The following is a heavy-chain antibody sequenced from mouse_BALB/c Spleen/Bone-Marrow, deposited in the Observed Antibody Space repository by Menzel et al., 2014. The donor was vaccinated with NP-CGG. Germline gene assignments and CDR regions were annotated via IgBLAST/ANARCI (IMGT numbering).Heavy chain of an antibody. CDR1: GFNIKDTY. J-gene: IGHJ2*01. D-gene: IGHD2-2*01. CDR2: IDPANGNT. CDR3: ASYVYGYYFDY. Sequence: VQLQQSGAELVKSEASVKLSCTASGFNIKDTYMHWVKQRPEQGLEWIGRIDPANGNTKYDPKFQGKATITADTSSNTAYLQLSSLTSEDTAVYYCASYVYGYYFDYWGQGTTLTVSS. V-gene: IGHV14-3*02.